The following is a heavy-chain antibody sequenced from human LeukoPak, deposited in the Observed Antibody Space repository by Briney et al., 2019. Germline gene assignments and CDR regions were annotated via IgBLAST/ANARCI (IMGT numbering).Heavy chain of an antibody. CDR1: GFTFSSYG. CDR3: ARGDSGYDLLLDF. CDR2: ISYDGSNK. J-gene: IGHJ4*02. Sequence: GGSLRLSCAASGFTFSSYGMHWVRQAPGKGLEWVAVISYDGSNKYYADSVKGRFTISRDNSKNTLYLQMNSLRAEDTAVYYCARGDSGYDLLLDFWGQGTLVTVSS. D-gene: IGHD5-12*01. V-gene: IGHV3-30*03.